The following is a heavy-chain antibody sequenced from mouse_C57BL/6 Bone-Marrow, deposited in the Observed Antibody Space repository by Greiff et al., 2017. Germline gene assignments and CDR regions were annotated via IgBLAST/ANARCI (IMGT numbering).Heavy chain of an antibody. CDR3: TPYYYGSEAY. Sequence: VQLKESGAELVRPGASVKLSCTASGFNIKDDYMHWVKQRPEQGLEWIGWIDPENGDTEYASKFQGKATITADTSSNTAYLQLSSLTSEDTAVYYCTPYYYGSEAYWGQGTLVTVSA. D-gene: IGHD1-1*01. CDR1: GFNIKDDY. CDR2: IDPENGDT. J-gene: IGHJ3*01. V-gene: IGHV14-4*01.